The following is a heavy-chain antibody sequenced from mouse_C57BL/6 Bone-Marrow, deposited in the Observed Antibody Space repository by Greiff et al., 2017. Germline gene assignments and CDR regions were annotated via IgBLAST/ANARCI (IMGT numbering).Heavy chain of an antibody. CDR1: GYSITSGYD. V-gene: IGHV3-1*01. Sequence: EVQLQQSGPGLVKPSQSLSLTCTVTGYSITSGYDWHWIRHFPGNKLEWMGYISYSGSTNYNPSLKSRISITHDTSKNHFFLKLNSVTTEDTATYDCSRGDYSNYPLYFDYWGQGTTLTVSS. CDR3: SRGDYSNYPLYFDY. D-gene: IGHD2-5*01. CDR2: ISYSGST. J-gene: IGHJ2*01.